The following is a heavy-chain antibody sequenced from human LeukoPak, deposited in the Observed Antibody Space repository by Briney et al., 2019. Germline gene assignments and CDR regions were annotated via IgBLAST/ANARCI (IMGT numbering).Heavy chain of an antibody. CDR2: LLYDGNTK. D-gene: IGHD3-3*01. CDR3: ANRRGYYTH. CDR1: GFSLSNYG. V-gene: IGHV3-33*06. Sequence: GGSLRLSCAASGFSLSNYGMHWVRQAPGKGLEWVAALLYDGNTKHYADSVRGRFTISRDISKNTFYLQMNSLTAEDTAVYYCANRRGYYTHWGQGTLVTVSS. J-gene: IGHJ4*02.